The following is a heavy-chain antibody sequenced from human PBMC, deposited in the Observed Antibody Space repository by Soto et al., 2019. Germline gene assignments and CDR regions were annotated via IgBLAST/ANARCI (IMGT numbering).Heavy chain of an antibody. J-gene: IGHJ4*02. CDR1: GFTFSSYG. D-gene: IGHD1-20*01. Sequence: QVQLVESGGGVVQPGRSLRLSCAASGFTFSSYGMHWVRQAPGKGLEWVAVIWYDGSNKYYADSVKGRFTISRENSKNTLYLKMNSLRAEDTAVYYCARGSQHINNLTRRPNYWGQGTLVTVSS. CDR2: IWYDGSNK. CDR3: ARGSQHINNLTRRPNY. V-gene: IGHV3-33*01.